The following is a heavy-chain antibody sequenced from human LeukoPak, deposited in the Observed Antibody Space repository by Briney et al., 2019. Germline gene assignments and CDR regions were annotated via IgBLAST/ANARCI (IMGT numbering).Heavy chain of an antibody. CDR3: ARPKSGYFTSYFDY. CDR2: LSYDGSNK. Sequence: GGSLRLSCAASGFTFSSYAMHWVRQAPGKGLEGVAVLSYDGSNKYYADSVKGRFTISRDNSKNTLYLQMNSLRAEDTAVYYCARPKSGYFTSYFDYWGQGALVTVSS. J-gene: IGHJ4*02. V-gene: IGHV3-30*04. CDR1: GFTFSSYA. D-gene: IGHD3-3*01.